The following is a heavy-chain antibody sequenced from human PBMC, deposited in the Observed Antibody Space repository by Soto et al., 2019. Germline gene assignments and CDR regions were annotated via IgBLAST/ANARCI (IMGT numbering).Heavy chain of an antibody. V-gene: IGHV3-9*01. Sequence: PRESLSLSCAASGFPFGDYAMHWVRQAPGKGLEWVSGISWNSGSIGYADSVKGRFTISRDNAKNSLYLQMNSLRADDTAVYWVVKGFQWALPDFDSWGQGTMVTV. CDR3: VKGFQWALPDFDS. CDR2: ISWNSGSI. D-gene: IGHD1-26*01. CDR1: GFPFGDYA. J-gene: IGHJ3*02.